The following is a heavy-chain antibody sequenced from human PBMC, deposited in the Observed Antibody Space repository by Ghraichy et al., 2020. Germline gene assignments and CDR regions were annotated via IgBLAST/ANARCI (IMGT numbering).Heavy chain of an antibody. CDR1: GGSISSSTYY. Sequence: SETLSLTCTVSGGSISSSTYYWGWIRQPPGKGLEWIGTIYNSGNTYYNPSLKSRVTISVDTSKNQFSLKLSSVTAADTAVYYCWAFYYYDSSGYLSLGVGTAWGQGTLVTVSS. V-gene: IGHV4-39*01. D-gene: IGHD3-22*01. J-gene: IGHJ5*01. CDR2: IYNSGNT. CDR3: WAFYYYDSSGYLSLGVGTA.